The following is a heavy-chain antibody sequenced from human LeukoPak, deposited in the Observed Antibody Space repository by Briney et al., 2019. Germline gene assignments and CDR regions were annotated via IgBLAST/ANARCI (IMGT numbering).Heavy chain of an antibody. J-gene: IGHJ4*02. V-gene: IGHV1-24*01. D-gene: IGHD4-11*01. CDR2: FDPEDGET. CDR1: GYTLTELS. Sequence: ASVKVSCKVSGYTLTELSMHWVRQAPGKGLEWMGGFDPEDGETIYAQKFQGRVTITADESTSTAYMELSSLRSEDTAVYYCAGSYSNPNLDYWGQGTLVTVSS. CDR3: AGSYSNPNLDY.